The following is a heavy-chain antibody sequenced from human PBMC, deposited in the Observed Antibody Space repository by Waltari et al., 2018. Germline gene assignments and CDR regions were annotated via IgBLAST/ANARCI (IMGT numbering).Heavy chain of an antibody. CDR1: SASISSGNYY. J-gene: IGHJ3*02. CDR3: ARGPVVPAARGVFDI. Sequence: QVQLQESGPGLVKPSETLSLTCTVSSASISSGNYYWNWTRQSPGKGLEWIGAVYYNRNTFYNPSLKSRLTISLDTSKNQFSLKLNSVTAADTAVYYCARGPVVPAARGVFDIWGQGAVVTVSS. D-gene: IGHD2-2*01. V-gene: IGHV4-30-4*08. CDR2: VYYNRNT.